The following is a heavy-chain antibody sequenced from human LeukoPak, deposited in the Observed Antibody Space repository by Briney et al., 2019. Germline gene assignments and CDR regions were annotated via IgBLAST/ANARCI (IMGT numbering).Heavy chain of an antibody. D-gene: IGHD5-12*01. Sequence: PGGSLRLSCAASEFTFSTYAMSWVRQAPGKGLEWVSAISGSGGSTYYADSVKGRFTISRDNSKNTLYLQMNSLRAEDTAVYYCAKVMNWVVATANWFDPWGQGTLVTVSS. CDR3: AKVMNWVVATANWFDP. CDR2: ISGSGGST. V-gene: IGHV3-23*01. CDR1: EFTFSTYA. J-gene: IGHJ5*02.